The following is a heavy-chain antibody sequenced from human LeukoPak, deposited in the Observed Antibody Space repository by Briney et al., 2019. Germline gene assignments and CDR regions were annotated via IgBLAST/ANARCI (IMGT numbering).Heavy chain of an antibody. J-gene: IGHJ4*02. CDR2: VYYSGST. V-gene: IGHV4-59*02. CDR1: GGSVSGYY. D-gene: IGHD4-23*01. Sequence: SETLSLTCVVSGGSVSGYYWGWIRQPPGRGLEWIGYVYYSGSTNYNPSLKSRVTISVDTSKNQFSLKLSSVTAADTAVYYCARGIRVVTPTSPHYYFDYWGQGTLVTVSS. CDR3: ARGIRVVTPTSPHYYFDY.